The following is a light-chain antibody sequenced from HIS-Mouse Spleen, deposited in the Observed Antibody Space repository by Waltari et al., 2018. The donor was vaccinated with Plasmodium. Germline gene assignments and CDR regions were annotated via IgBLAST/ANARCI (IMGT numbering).Light chain of an antibody. J-gene: IGKJ2*01. CDR3: QQYNSYSYT. Sequence: DIQMTKYPSTLSASVGARVTITCRASQSISSWLAWYQQKPGKAPKLLIYKASSLESGVPSRFSGSGSGTEFTLTISSLQPDDFATYYCQQYNSYSYTFGQGTKLEIK. CDR1: QSISSW. V-gene: IGKV1-5*03. CDR2: KAS.